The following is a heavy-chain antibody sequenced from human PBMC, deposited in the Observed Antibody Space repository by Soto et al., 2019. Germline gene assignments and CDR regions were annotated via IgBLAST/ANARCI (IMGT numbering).Heavy chain of an antibody. Sequence: PSETLSLTCTVSGGSISSSSYYWDWIRQPPGKGLEWIGSIYYSGSTYYNPSLKSRLTLSVDTSKNQFSLKLSSVTAADTAVYYCARVPRGVGNTSHGGFDFWGQGTLVTVSS. D-gene: IGHD1-26*01. J-gene: IGHJ4*02. CDR3: ARVPRGVGNTSHGGFDF. CDR2: IYYSGST. CDR1: GGSISSSSYY. V-gene: IGHV4-39*01.